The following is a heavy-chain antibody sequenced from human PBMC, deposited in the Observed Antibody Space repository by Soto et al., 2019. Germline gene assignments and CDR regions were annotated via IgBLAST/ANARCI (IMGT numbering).Heavy chain of an antibody. V-gene: IGHV3-30*18. D-gene: IGHD2-15*01. CDR3: AKDRAVVTENYFDY. Sequence: GGSLRLSCAASGFTFSSYGMHWVRQAPGKGLEWVAVISYDGSNKYYADSVKGRFTISRDNSKNTLYLQMNSLRAEDTAVYYCAKDRAVVTENYFDYWGQGTLVTV. J-gene: IGHJ4*02. CDR1: GFTFSSYG. CDR2: ISYDGSNK.